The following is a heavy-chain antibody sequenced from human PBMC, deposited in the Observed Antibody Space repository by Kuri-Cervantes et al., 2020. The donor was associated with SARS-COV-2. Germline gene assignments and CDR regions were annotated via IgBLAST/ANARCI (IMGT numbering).Heavy chain of an antibody. CDR1: GGSISGHY. D-gene: IGHD3-10*01. J-gene: IGHJ4*02. CDR3: ARQLGSLDY. V-gene: IGHV4-59*08. CDR2: IFYSGST. Sequence: SETLSLTCTVSGGSISGHYWSWIRQPPGKGLEWIGNIFYSGSTNYNPSLKSRVTISVDTSKNQFSLKLSSVTAADTAVYYCARQLGSLDYWGQGTLVTVSS.